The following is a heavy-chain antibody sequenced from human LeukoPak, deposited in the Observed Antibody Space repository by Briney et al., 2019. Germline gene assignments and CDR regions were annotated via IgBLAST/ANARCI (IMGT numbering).Heavy chain of an antibody. CDR2: INPSGGSA. CDR1: GYTFTSYY. J-gene: IGHJ4*02. CDR3: AREGIQLWCLDY. V-gene: IGHV1-46*01. D-gene: IGHD5-18*01. Sequence: ASVKVSCKASGYTFTSYYMHWVRQAPGQGLEWMGIINPSGGSASYAQKFQGRVTMTRDTSTSTVYMEVSSLRSEDTAVYYCAREGIQLWCLDYWGQGTLVTVSS.